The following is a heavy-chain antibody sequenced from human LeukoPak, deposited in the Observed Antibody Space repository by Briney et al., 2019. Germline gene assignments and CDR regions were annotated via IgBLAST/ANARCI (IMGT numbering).Heavy chain of an antibody. D-gene: IGHD6-13*01. J-gene: IGHJ4*02. Sequence: SETLSLTCTVSGGSVSSGSYYWSWIRQPPGTGLEWIGYIYYSGSTNYNPSLKSRVTISVDTSKNQFSLKLSSVTAADTAVYYCARAPPYIAAAIFDYWGQGTLVTVSS. CDR1: GGSVSSGSYY. V-gene: IGHV4-61*01. CDR3: ARAPPYIAAAIFDY. CDR2: IYYSGST.